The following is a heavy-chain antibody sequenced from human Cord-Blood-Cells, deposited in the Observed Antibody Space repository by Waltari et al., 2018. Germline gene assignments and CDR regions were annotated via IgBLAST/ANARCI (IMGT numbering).Heavy chain of an antibody. CDR1: GGSISSSSYY. D-gene: IGHD6-6*01. Sequence: QLQLQESGPGLVKPSETLSLTCTVSGGSISSSSYYWGWIRQPPGKGLEWIGSIYYRGSTYYTPALKRRVTISVDTSKNQFSLKLSSVTAADTAVYYCARRAGIAARNWFDPWGQGTLVTVSS. CDR3: ARRAGIAARNWFDP. J-gene: IGHJ5*02. V-gene: IGHV4-39*01. CDR2: IYYRGST.